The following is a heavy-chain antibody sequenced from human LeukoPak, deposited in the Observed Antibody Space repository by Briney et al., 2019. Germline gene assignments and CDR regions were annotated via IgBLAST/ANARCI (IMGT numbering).Heavy chain of an antibody. CDR3: ARDSFTFGGVIGDIDY. J-gene: IGHJ4*02. D-gene: IGHD3-16*02. CDR1: GYTFTGYY. Sequence: ASVKVSCKASGYTFTGYYMHWVRQAPGQGLEWMGWINPNSGGTNYAQKLQGRVTMTTDTSTSTAYMELRSLRSDDTAVYYCARDSFTFGGVIGDIDYWGQGTLVTVSS. V-gene: IGHV1-2*02. CDR2: INPNSGGT.